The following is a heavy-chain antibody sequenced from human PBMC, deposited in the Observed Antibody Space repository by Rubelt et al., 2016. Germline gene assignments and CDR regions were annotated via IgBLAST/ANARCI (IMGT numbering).Heavy chain of an antibody. CDR1: GGSISSYY. D-gene: IGHD2-21*01. CDR3: ARGNVVGILDGFEI. J-gene: IGHJ3*02. V-gene: IGHV4-59*08. CDR2: IYYSGST. Sequence: QVQLQESGPGLVKPSETLSLTCTVSGGSISSYYWSWIRQPPGKGLEWIAYIYYSGSTNYNPSLKSRVTISVDTSKNQFSLKLGSVTAADTAVYYCARGNVVGILDGFEIWGQGTTVTVSS.